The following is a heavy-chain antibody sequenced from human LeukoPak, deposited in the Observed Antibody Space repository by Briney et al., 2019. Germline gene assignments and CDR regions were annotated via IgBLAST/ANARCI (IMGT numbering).Heavy chain of an antibody. Sequence: ASVKASCKASGYTFTSYGISWVRQAPGQGLEWMGWISAYNGNTNYAQKLQGRVTMTTDTSTSAAYMELRSLRSDDTAVYYCARGGSVVVPAANDYWGQGTLVTVSS. CDR1: GYTFTSYG. CDR2: ISAYNGNT. CDR3: ARGGSVVVPAANDY. J-gene: IGHJ4*02. D-gene: IGHD2-2*01. V-gene: IGHV1-18*01.